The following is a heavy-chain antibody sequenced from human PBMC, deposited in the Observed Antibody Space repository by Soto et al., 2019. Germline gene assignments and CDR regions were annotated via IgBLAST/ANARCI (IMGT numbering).Heavy chain of an antibody. J-gene: IGHJ6*02. Sequence: PGESLKISCKGSGYSFTSYWIGWVRQMPGKGLEWMGIIYPGDSDTRYSPSFQGQVTTSADKSISTAYLQWSSLKASDTAMYYCARHGYSSGWYTDYYGMDVWGQGTTVTVSS. D-gene: IGHD6-19*01. CDR3: ARHGYSSGWYTDYYGMDV. V-gene: IGHV5-51*01. CDR2: IYPGDSDT. CDR1: GYSFTSYW.